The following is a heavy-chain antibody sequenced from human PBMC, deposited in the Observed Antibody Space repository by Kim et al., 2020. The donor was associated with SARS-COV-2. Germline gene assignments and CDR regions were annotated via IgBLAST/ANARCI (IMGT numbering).Heavy chain of an antibody. D-gene: IGHD6-6*01. V-gene: IGHV3-30*18. CDR2: ISYDGSNK. J-gene: IGHJ5*02. CDR3: AKDRPIEYSSLGGFDP. Sequence: GGSLRLSCAASGFTFSSYGMHWVRQAPGKGLEWVAVISYDGSNKYYADSVKGRFTISRDNSKNTLYLQMNSLRAEDTAVYYCAKDRPIEYSSLGGFDPWGQGTLVTVSS. CDR1: GFTFSSYG.